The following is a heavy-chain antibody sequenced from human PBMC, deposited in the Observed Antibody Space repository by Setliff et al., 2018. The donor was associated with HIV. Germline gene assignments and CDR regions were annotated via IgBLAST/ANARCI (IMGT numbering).Heavy chain of an antibody. V-gene: IGHV4-39*07. CDR2: IYYSGST. Sequence: SETLSLTCTVSGGSIRNGLYYWHWIRQPPGKGLEWIGSIYYSGSTYYNPSLKSRVTISVDTSKNQFSLKLSSVTAADTAAYYCASTGYSSGWSFDYWGQGTLVTVSS. CDR1: GGSIRNGLYY. J-gene: IGHJ4*02. D-gene: IGHD6-19*01. CDR3: ASTGYSSGWSFDY.